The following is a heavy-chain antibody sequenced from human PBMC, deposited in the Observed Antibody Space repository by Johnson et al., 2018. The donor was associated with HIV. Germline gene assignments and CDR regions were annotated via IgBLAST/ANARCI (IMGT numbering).Heavy chain of an antibody. CDR3: AKDRFTMPVGDAFDI. D-gene: IGHD3-22*01. CDR2: IWYDGSNK. V-gene: IGHV3-33*06. Sequence: HVQLVESGGGVVQPGRSLRLSCAASGFTFSSYGMHWVRQAPGKGLEWVAVIWYDGSNKFYADSVKGRFTISRDNSKNTLYLQMNSLRAEDTAVYYCAKDRFTMPVGDAFDIWGQGTTVTVSS. CDR1: GFTFSSYG. J-gene: IGHJ3*02.